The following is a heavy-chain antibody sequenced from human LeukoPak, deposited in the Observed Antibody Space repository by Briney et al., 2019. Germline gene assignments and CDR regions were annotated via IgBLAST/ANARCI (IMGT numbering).Heavy chain of an antibody. V-gene: IGHV1-69*04. CDR3: ATYYYDSSGTDAWPYFDY. D-gene: IGHD3-22*01. CDR2: IIPILGIA. CDR1: GGTLSSYA. J-gene: IGHJ4*02. Sequence: SVKVSCKASGGTLSSYAISWVRQAPGQGLEWMGRIIPILGIANYAQKFQGRVTITADKSTSTAYMELSSLRSEDTAVYYCATYYYDSSGTDAWPYFDYWGQGTLVTVSS.